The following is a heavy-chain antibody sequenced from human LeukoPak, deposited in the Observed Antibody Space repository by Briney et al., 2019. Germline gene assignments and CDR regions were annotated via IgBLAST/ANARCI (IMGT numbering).Heavy chain of an antibody. J-gene: IGHJ4*02. CDR3: ASGSPSEQWPDY. Sequence: ASVKVSCKASGYTFTSYYMHWVRQAPGQGLEWMGIINPSGGSTSYAQKFQGRVTMTRDTSTSTVYMELSSLRSEDTAVYYRASGSPSEQWPDYWGQGTLVTVSS. CDR2: INPSGGST. V-gene: IGHV1-46*01. D-gene: IGHD6-19*01. CDR1: GYTFTSYY.